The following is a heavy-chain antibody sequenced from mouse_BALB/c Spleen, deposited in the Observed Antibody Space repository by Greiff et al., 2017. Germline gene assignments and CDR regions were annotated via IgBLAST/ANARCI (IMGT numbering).Heavy chain of an antibody. CDR3: ARKGYYDYVYYYAMDY. D-gene: IGHD2-4*01. J-gene: IGHJ4*01. CDR2: IYPGSGNT. Sequence: QVQLQQSGAELARPGASVKLSCKASGYTFTDYYINWVKQRTGQGLEWIGEIYPGSGNTYYNEKFKGKATLTADKSSSTAYMQLSSLTSEDSAVYFCARKGYYDYVYYYAMDYWGQGTSVTVSS. CDR1: GYTFTDYY. V-gene: IGHV1-77*01.